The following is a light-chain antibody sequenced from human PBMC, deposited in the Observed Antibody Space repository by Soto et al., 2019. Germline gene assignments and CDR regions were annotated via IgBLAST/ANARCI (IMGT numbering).Light chain of an antibody. Sequence: QSALTQPRSVSGSPGQSVTISCTGTSSDVGGYNYVSWYQQHTGKAPKLMIYDVSKRPSGVPDRFSGSKSGNTASLTISGLNAEDEADYYCCTYAGSYTYVFGTGTKLTVL. CDR2: DVS. J-gene: IGLJ1*01. CDR3: CTYAGSYTYV. V-gene: IGLV2-11*01. CDR1: SSDVGGYNY.